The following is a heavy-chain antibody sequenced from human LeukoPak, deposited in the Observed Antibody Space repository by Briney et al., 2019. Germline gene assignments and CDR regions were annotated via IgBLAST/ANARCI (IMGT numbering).Heavy chain of an antibody. J-gene: IGHJ4*02. CDR1: GGTFSSYA. D-gene: IGHD3-22*01. Sequence: SVKVSCKASGGTFSSYAISWVRQAPGQGLEWMGRIIPILGIANYAQKFQGRVTITADKSTSTAYMELSSLRSEDTAVYYCARGGYYDSSGRFDYWGQGTLVTVSS. CDR3: ARGGYYDSSGRFDY. V-gene: IGHV1-69*04. CDR2: IIPILGIA.